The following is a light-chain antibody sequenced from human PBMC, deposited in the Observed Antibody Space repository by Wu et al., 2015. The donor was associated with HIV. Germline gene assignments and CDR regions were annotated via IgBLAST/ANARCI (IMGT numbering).Light chain of an antibody. V-gene: IGKV1-5*03. CDR3: QQYNSYPYT. CDR2: KAS. Sequence: DIQMTQSPSTLSAYVGDRITITCRASQSVSSWLAWFQQKPGKAPKLLIYKASTLESGVPSRFSGSGSETEFTLTISSLQPDDFATYYCQQYNSYPYTFGQGTKLEMK. CDR1: QSVSSW. J-gene: IGKJ2*01.